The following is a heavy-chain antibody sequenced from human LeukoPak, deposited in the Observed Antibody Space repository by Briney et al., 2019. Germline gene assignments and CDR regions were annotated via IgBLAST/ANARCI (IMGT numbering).Heavy chain of an antibody. CDR2: ISYDGSNK. V-gene: IGHV3-30*03. J-gene: IGHJ4*02. D-gene: IGHD6-19*01. CDR3: AARIAVAGFDY. CDR1: GFTFSSYG. Sequence: QPGRSLRISCAASGFTFSSYGMHWVRQAPGKGLEWVAVISYDGSNKYYADSVKGRFTISRDNSKNTLYLQMNSLRAEDTAVYYCAARIAVAGFDYWGQGTLVTVSS.